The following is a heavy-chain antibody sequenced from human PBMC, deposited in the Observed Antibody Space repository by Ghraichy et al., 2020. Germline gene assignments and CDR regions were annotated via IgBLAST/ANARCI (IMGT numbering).Heavy chain of an antibody. J-gene: IGHJ4*02. D-gene: IGHD3-16*01. CDR1: GYTFTSYY. V-gene: IGHV1-46*01. CDR2: INPSGGST. CDR3: ARDLLMITFGGVPQSFDY. Sequence: ASVKVSCKASGYTFTSYYMHWVRQAPGQGLEWMGIINPSGGSTSYAQKFQGRVTMTRDTSTSTVYMELSSLRSEDTAVYYCARDLLMITFGGVPQSFDYWGQGTLVTVSS.